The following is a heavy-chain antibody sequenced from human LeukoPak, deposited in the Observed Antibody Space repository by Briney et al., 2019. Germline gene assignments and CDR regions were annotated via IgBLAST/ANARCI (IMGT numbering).Heavy chain of an antibody. J-gene: IGHJ4*02. D-gene: IGHD3-9*01. CDR1: GYTFTSYD. CDR3: ARGYYDILTGYYYFDY. CDR2: MNPNSGNT. Sequence: ASVKVSCKASGYTFTSYDINWVRQPTGQGLEGMGWMNPNSGNTGYAQKFQGRVTMTRNTSISTAYMELSSLRSEDTAVYYCARGYYDILTGYYYFDYWGQGTLVTVSS. V-gene: IGHV1-8*01.